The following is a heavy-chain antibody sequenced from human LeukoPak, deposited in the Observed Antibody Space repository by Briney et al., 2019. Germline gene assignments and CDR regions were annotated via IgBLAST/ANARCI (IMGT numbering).Heavy chain of an antibody. J-gene: IGHJ4*02. CDR2: ISSSSSYI. D-gene: IGHD6-19*01. V-gene: IGHV3-21*01. Sequence: PGGSLRLSCAASGFTFSSYSMNWVRQAPGKGLEWVSSISSSSSYIYYADSVKGRFTISRDNAKNSLYLQMNSLRAEDTAVYYCARTRGVAVAGPFVYRGQGTLVTVSS. CDR3: ARTRGVAVAGPFVY. CDR1: GFTFSSYS.